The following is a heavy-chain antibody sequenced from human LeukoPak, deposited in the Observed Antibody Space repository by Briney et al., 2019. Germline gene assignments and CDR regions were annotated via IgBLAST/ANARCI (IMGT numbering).Heavy chain of an antibody. CDR1: GFTFSSYW. CDR3: ASRPKWFGELSN. Sequence: QPGGSLRLSCAASGFTFSSYWMHWVRQAPGKGLVWVSRINSDGSSTNYADSVKGRFTISRDNAKNTLYLQMNSLRAEDTAVYYCASRPKWFGELSNWGQGTLVTVSS. D-gene: IGHD3-10*01. CDR2: INSDGSST. J-gene: IGHJ4*02. V-gene: IGHV3-74*01.